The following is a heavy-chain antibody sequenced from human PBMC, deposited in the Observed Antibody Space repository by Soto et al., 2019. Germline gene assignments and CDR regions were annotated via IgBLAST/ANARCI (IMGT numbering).Heavy chain of an antibody. J-gene: IGHJ4*02. D-gene: IGHD3-3*01. Sequence: SETLSLTCTVSGGSVSSGSYYWSWIRQPPGKGLEWIGYIYYSGSTNYNPSLKSRVTISVDTSKNQFSLKLRSVTAADTAVYYCASGVVAVDYWGQGTLVTVSS. CDR2: IYYSGST. CDR3: ASGVVAVDY. CDR1: GGSVSSGSYY. V-gene: IGHV4-61*01.